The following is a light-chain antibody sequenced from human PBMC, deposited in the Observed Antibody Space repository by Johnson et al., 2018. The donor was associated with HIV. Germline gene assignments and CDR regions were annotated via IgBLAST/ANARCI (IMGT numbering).Light chain of an antibody. Sequence: QSVLTQPPSVSAAPGQRVTISCSGSSFNIGINFVSWYQQVPGTAPKLLICESNKRPSGIPNRFSGSKSGTSATLAITGLQTEDEADYFCGTWDSSLSAGTRYVFGTGTKVTVL. CDR2: ESN. CDR3: GTWDSSLSAGTRYV. V-gene: IGLV1-51*02. CDR1: SFNIGINF. J-gene: IGLJ1*01.